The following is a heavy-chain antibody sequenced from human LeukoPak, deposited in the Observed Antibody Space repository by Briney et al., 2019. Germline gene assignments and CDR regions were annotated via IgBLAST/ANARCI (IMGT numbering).Heavy chain of an antibody. CDR3: ARDLEGYCSGGTCYFDY. J-gene: IGHJ4*02. D-gene: IGHD2-15*01. V-gene: IGHV1-2*02. Sequence: ASVKVSCKASGYTFTGYYMHWVRQAPGQGLEWMGWINPNSGGTNYAQKFQGRVTMRRDTSISTAYMELSSLRSDDTAVYYCARDLEGYCSGGTCYFDYWGQGTLVTVSS. CDR2: INPNSGGT. CDR1: GYTFTGYY.